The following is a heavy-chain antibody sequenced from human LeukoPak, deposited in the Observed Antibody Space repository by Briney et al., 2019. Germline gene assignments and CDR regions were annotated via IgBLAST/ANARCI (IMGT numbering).Heavy chain of an antibody. D-gene: IGHD6-6*01. V-gene: IGHV3-48*03. Sequence: WGSLRLSCAASGFILSNYEMNGVSQAPGKGLEWVSYISSSGSTIYYADSVKGRFTISRDNAKNSLYLQMNSLRAEDTAVYYCARGPIAALYYFDYWGQGTLVTVSS. CDR3: ARGPIAALYYFDY. J-gene: IGHJ4*02. CDR1: GFILSNYE. CDR2: ISSSGSTI.